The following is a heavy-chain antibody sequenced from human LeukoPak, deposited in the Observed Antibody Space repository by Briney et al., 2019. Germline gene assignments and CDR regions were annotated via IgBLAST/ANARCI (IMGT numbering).Heavy chain of an antibody. D-gene: IGHD3-16*01. Sequence: GSLRLSCVASGFPFSAYAMSWVRQAPGKGLEWVSGIRGSGETTYYADSVKGRFTISRDNSKNTLYLQMNSLRAEDTAVYYCARGRMGAFYYFDYWGQGTLVTVSS. CDR2: IRGSGETT. V-gene: IGHV3-23*01. CDR3: ARGRMGAFYYFDY. J-gene: IGHJ4*02. CDR1: GFPFSAYA.